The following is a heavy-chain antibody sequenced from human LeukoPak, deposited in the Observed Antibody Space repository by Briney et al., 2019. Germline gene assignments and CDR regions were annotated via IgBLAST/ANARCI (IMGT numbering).Heavy chain of an antibody. CDR1: GFTFSDYY. J-gene: IGHJ4*02. Sequence: GGSLRLSCTASGFTFSDYYMTWIRQAPGKGLEWVSDIGRSETPLNYADRVEGRFTISRDNAKSSLYLQMTGLRVEDTAVYYCARMKGAAAATFEYWGQGSLVTVSS. CDR3: ARMKGAAAATFEY. D-gene: IGHD6-13*01. V-gene: IGHV3-11*01. CDR2: IGRSETPL.